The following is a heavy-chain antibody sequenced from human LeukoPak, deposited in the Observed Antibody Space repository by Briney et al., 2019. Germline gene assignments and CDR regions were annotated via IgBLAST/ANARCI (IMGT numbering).Heavy chain of an antibody. CDR1: GLTFNNYG. CDR3: AELGITMIGGV. J-gene: IGHJ6*04. V-gene: IGHV3-23*01. D-gene: IGHD3-10*02. CDR2: ISRDGGDT. Sequence: GGSLRLSCAASGLTFNNYGMSWVRQAPGRGLEWVSAISRDGGDTFYADSVKGRFTISRDNAKNSLYLQMNSLRAEDTAVYYCAELGITMIGGVWGKGTTVTISS.